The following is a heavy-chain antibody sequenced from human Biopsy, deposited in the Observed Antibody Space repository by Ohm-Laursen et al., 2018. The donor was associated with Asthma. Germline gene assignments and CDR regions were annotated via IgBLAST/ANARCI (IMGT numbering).Heavy chain of an antibody. Sequence: ASVKVSCKISGYSLTDLSMHWVRQAPGQGLEWMGGHDHEEGGTVNAWRFQGRVTMTEDTSTDTAYMEPSSLSSDDTAVYYCASDFPKDYVRYNFQFWGQGTLVTVSS. CDR3: ASDFPKDYVRYNFQF. J-gene: IGHJ4*02. CDR1: GYSLTDLS. D-gene: IGHD4-17*01. V-gene: IGHV1-24*01. CDR2: HDHEEGGT.